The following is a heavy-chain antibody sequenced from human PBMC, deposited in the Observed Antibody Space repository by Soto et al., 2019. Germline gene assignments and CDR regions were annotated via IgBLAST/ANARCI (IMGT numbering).Heavy chain of an antibody. CDR2: IDPSDSYT. CDR1: GYSFTSYW. CDR3: ARHRSVVVVAATLGMDV. V-gene: IGHV5-10-1*01. D-gene: IGHD2-15*01. J-gene: IGHJ6*02. Sequence: PGESLKISCKGSGYSFTSYWISWVRQMPGKGLEWIGRIDPSDSYTNYSPSFQGHVTISADKSISTAYLQWSSLKASDTAMYYCARHRSVVVVAATLGMDVWGQGTTVTVSS.